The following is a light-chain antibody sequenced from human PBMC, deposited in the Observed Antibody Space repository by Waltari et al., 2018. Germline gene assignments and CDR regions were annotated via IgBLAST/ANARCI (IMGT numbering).Light chain of an antibody. J-gene: IGLJ1*01. Sequence: QSVLTQPPSVSGAPGQRVTISCTGSSSNIGAGYDVHWYQHLPGIAPKLLIKENSNRPSGVPDRCSGSKSGTSAALAITGLQAEDEADYYCQSFDSSLGGSVFGTGTKVSVL. CDR3: QSFDSSLGGSV. CDR1: SSNIGAGYD. CDR2: ENS. V-gene: IGLV1-40*01.